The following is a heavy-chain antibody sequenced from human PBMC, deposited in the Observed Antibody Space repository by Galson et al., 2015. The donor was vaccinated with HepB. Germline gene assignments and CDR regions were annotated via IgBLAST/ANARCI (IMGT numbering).Heavy chain of an antibody. CDR2: IGWNSGSV. D-gene: IGHD1/OR15-1a*01. V-gene: IGHV3-9*01. Sequence: SLRLSCAVSGFTFDDYAMHWVRQAPGKGLEWVSGIGWNSGSVDYADSVKGRFTISRDNAKNSLYLQMNSLRAEDTALYYCAKDEQKLFPNDAFDLWGQGTMVTVSS. CDR3: AKDEQKLFPNDAFDL. J-gene: IGHJ3*01. CDR1: GFTFDDYA.